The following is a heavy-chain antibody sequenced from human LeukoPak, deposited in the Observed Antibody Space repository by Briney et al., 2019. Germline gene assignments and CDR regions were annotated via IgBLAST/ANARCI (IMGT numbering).Heavy chain of an antibody. J-gene: IGHJ4*02. Sequence: GRSLRLSCAASGFTFSSYGMHWVRQAPGKGLEWVAVISYDGSNKYYADSVKGRFTISRDNSKNTLYLQMNSLRAEDTAVYYCAKDLHPLGSSGYGLWGQGTLVTVSS. D-gene: IGHD3-22*01. CDR2: ISYDGSNK. CDR1: GFTFSSYG. CDR3: AKDLHPLGSSGYGL. V-gene: IGHV3-30*18.